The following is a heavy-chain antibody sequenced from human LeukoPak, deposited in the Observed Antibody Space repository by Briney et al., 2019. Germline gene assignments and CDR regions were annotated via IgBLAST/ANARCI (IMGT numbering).Heavy chain of an antibody. CDR1: GFTFSSHA. CDR3: AVTTVAGNVGLFY. J-gene: IGHJ4*02. CDR2: ISGSGGST. D-gene: IGHD6-19*01. Sequence: GGSLRLSCAASGFTFSSHAMSWVRQAPGKGLEWVSAISGSGGSTYYADSVKGRFTISRDNSKNTLYLQMNSLRAEDTAVYYCAVTTVAGNVGLFYWGQGTLVTVSS. V-gene: IGHV3-23*01.